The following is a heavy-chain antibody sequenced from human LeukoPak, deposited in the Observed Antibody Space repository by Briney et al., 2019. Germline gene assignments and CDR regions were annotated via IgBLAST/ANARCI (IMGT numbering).Heavy chain of an antibody. D-gene: IGHD5-24*01. CDR1: GFTFSSYG. CDR3: ARSAGWLQFDY. Sequence: GGSLRLSCAASGFTFSSYGMSWVRQAPGKALEWVSYMSCNGGSTYYADSVKGRFTISRDDSKNTLYLQMNSLRAEDTAVYFCARSAGWLQFDYWGQGTLVTVAS. J-gene: IGHJ4*02. V-gene: IGHV3-23*01. CDR2: MSCNGGST.